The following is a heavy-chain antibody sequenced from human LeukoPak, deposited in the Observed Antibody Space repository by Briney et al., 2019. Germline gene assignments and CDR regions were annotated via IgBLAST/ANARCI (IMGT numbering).Heavy chain of an antibody. D-gene: IGHD3-16*02. CDR3: ASEGELSLFAH. Sequence: GASVNVSCKASGYTFTSYAMHWVRQAPGQRLEWMGWINAGNGNTKYSQKFQGRVTITRDTSASTAYMELSSLRSEDTAVYYCASEGELSLFAHWGQGTLVTVSS. V-gene: IGHV1-3*01. CDR1: GYTFTSYA. CDR2: INAGNGNT. J-gene: IGHJ5*02.